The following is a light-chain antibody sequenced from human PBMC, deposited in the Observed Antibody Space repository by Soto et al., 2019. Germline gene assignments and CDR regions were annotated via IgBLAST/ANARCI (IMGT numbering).Light chain of an antibody. CDR2: GAS. CDR3: QQFRT. V-gene: IGKV3-20*01. J-gene: IGKJ1*01. Sequence: DIVLTQSPGTLSLSPGERATLYCRASQSVSSNHLAWYQQKPGQAPRLLIYGASSRATGIPDRFSGSGSGTDFTLTISRLEPEDFAVYYCQQFRTFGQGTKVDI. CDR1: QSVSSNH.